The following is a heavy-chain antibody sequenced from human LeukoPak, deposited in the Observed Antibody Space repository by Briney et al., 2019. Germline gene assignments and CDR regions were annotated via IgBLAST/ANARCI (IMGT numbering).Heavy chain of an antibody. J-gene: IGHJ4*02. D-gene: IGHD5-24*01. V-gene: IGHV1-2*02. CDR3: VRDPGWLQVDF. CDR2: IHPPSSGT. Sequence: ASVKVSCKASGYTFTDYYLHWVRQAPGQGLEWMGWIHPPSSGTNYAEKLQGRVTMTRDTSISTAYMELSRLTSDDAGVYYCVRDPGWLQVDFWGQGTLLTVSS. CDR1: GYTFTDYY.